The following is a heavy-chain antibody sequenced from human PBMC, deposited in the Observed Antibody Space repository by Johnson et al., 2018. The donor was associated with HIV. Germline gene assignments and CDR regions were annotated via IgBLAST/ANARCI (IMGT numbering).Heavy chain of an antibody. J-gene: IGHJ3*01. D-gene: IGHD5-12*01. V-gene: IGHV3-7*05. CDR2: IKEDGSAQ. CDR1: GFTISSYW. CDR3: ARDQSGYVL. Sequence: VQLVESGGGVVQPGGSLRLSCAASGFTISSYWMSWVRQAPGKGLEWVANIKEDGSAQYYVDSVRGRFTISRDNAKNSLFLQMDSLRAEDTAVYYCARDQSGYVLWGPGTMVTVSS.